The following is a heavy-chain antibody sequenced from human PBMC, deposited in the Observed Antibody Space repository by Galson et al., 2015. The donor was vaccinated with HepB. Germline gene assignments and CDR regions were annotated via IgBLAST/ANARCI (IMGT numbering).Heavy chain of an antibody. V-gene: IGHV3-23*01. CDR3: AKDPRSSRGDY. CDR2: ISGSGGTT. J-gene: IGHJ4*02. D-gene: IGHD2-2*01. Sequence: SLRLSCAASGFTFSSYAMSWVRQAPGKGLEWVSGISGSGGTTYKADSVKGRFTISRDNSKNTLYLQMNSLRADDTAVYYCAKDPRSSRGDYWGQGTLVTVSS. CDR1: GFTFSSYA.